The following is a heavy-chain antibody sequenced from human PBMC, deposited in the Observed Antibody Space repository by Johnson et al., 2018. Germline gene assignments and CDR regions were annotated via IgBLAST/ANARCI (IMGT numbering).Heavy chain of an antibody. CDR3: ANVALNPSDFSGGTEYVQC. D-gene: IGHD1-1*01. J-gene: IGHJ1*01. CDR2: LTWNTDGI. CDR1: GFTFADHA. Sequence: VQLVQSGGGLVQPGTSLRLSCTASGFTFADHAMHWVRQAPGRGLEWIAGLTWNTDGIGYAGSVKGRFTISRDNAKSSLYRQMNSLRPEETAFYYCANVALNPSDFSGGTEYVQCWGQGTLVTVSS. V-gene: IGHV3-9*01.